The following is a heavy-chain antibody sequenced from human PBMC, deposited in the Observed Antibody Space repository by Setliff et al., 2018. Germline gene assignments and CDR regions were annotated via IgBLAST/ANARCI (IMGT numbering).Heavy chain of an antibody. CDR3: ARNTDLRNGFDY. D-gene: IGHD5-18*01. CDR1: GFTPTNYDRNRNG. Sequence: GGSLRLSCAASGFTPTNYDRNRNGMAWVRQAPREGLEWVSYISSISSSTIYYADSVKGRFTVSRDNAKNSLYLQMNSLRAEDTAVYYCARNTDLRNGFDYWSQGTLVTVSS. V-gene: IGHV3-48*01. J-gene: IGHJ4*02. CDR2: ISSISSSTI.